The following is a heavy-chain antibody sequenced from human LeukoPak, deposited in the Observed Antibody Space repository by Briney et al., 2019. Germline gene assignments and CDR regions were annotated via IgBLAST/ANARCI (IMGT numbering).Heavy chain of an antibody. J-gene: IGHJ5*02. D-gene: IGHD6-13*01. CDR1: GYSFTSYW. CDR3: AIAPPGYSSSWYAGDWFDP. Sequence: GESLKISCKGSGYSFTSYWIGWGRQMHGKGLEWMGIIYPGDSDTRYSPSFQGQVTISADKSISTAYLQWSSLKASDTAMYYCAIAPPGYSSSWYAGDWFDPWGQGTLVTVSS. CDR2: IYPGDSDT. V-gene: IGHV5-51*01.